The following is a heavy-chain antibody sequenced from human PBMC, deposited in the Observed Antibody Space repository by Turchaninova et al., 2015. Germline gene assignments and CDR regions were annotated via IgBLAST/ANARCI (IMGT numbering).Heavy chain of an antibody. J-gene: IGHJ4*02. CDR2: IDWDDDK. Sequence: QVTLKESGPALVKPTQTLTLTCPFSGFSLITSGLRVSWVRQPPGKAPAWLARIDWDDDKFYSTSLKTRLTISKDTSKNQVVLTMTNMDPVDTATYYCTQLKDSNYVYFDYWGQGILVTVSS. CDR1: GFSLITSGLR. V-gene: IGHV2-70*04. D-gene: IGHD4-11*01. CDR3: TQLKDSNYVYFDY.